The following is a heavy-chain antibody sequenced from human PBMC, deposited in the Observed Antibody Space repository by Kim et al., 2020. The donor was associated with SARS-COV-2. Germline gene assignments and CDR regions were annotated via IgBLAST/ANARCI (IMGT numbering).Heavy chain of an antibody. J-gene: IGHJ4*02. CDR2: TYYRSKWYN. Sequence: SQTLSLTCAISGDSVSSNSGAWNWIRQSPSRGLEWLGRTYYRSKWYNDYAVSVKSRISINPDTSKNQFSLHLNSVIPEDTAVYYCTRDHGGHDNWGQGTLVTVSS. V-gene: IGHV6-1*01. CDR3: TRDHGGHDN. CDR1: GDSVSSNSGA.